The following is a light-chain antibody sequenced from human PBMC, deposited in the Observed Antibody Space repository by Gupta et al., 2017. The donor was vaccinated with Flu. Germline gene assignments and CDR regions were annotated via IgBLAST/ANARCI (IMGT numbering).Light chain of an antibody. CDR3: MQGLKTPWT. J-gene: IGKJ1*01. CDR1: QSLLHTSGNNF. Sequence: EIVMPPSPLSLSVTPGEPASISCRSSQSLLHTSGNNFLDWYVQKPGQSPHLLIYLGSSRASGVPDRFSGSGSGTDFTLKISRVEADDIGIYYGMQGLKTPWTFGQGTKVEIK. CDR2: LGS. V-gene: IGKV2-28*01.